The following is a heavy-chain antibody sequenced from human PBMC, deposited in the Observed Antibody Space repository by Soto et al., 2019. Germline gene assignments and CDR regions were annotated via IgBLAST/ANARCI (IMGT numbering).Heavy chain of an antibody. CDR1: GGSFSGYY. CDR3: ARGSGGVGAITTGGMDV. V-gene: IGHV4-34*01. J-gene: IGHJ6*02. CDR2: INHSGST. D-gene: IGHD1-26*01. Sequence: QVQLQQWGAGLLKPSETLSLTCAVYGGSFSGYYWSWIRQPPGKGLEWIGEINHSGSTNYNPSLKSRVTISVDTSKNQFSLKLSSVTAADTAVYYCARGSGGVGAITTGGMDVWGQGTTVTVSS.